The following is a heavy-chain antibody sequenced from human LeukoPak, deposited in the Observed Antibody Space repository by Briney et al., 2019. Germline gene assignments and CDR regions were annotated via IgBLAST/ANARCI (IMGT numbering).Heavy chain of an antibody. CDR1: GGSISSYY. V-gene: IGHV4-4*07. CDR3: ARERSSYYDSSGYLVDI. Sequence: SATLSLTCTVSGGSISSYYWSWIRQPAGKGLEWIGRIYTSGSTNYNPSLKSRVTMSVDTSKNQFSLKLSSVTAADTAVYYCARERSSYYDSSGYLVDIWGQGTMVTVSS. J-gene: IGHJ3*02. D-gene: IGHD3-22*01. CDR2: IYTSGST.